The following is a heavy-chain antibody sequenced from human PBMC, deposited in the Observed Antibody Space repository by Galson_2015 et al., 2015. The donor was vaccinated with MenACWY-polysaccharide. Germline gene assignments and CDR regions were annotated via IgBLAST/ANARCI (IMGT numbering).Heavy chain of an antibody. CDR1: GFTFSSYA. V-gene: IGHV3-30-3*01. CDR2: ISYDGSNK. D-gene: IGHD2-21*01. J-gene: IGHJ6*02. CDR3: ARALGDRTTCYGRDV. Sequence: SLRLSCAASGFTFSSYAIHWVRQAPGKGLEWVAVISYDGSNKYYADSLKGRFTISRDNSKNMLYLQMNSLRAEDTAVYYCARALGDRTTCYGRDVWCPGTTVPGSS.